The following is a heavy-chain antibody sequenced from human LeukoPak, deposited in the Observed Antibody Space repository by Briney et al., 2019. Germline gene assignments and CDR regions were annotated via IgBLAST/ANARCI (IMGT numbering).Heavy chain of an antibody. CDR2: IYYSGST. CDR3: ASGVKGIYYDSSGSLHY. Sequence: PSETLSLTCTVSGGSISSSSYYWGWIRRPPGKGLEWIGSIYYSGSTYYNPSLKSRVTISVDTSKNQFSLKLSSVTAADTAVYYCASGVKGIYYDSSGSLHYWGQGTLVTVSS. CDR1: GGSISSSSYY. D-gene: IGHD3-22*01. V-gene: IGHV4-39*01. J-gene: IGHJ4*02.